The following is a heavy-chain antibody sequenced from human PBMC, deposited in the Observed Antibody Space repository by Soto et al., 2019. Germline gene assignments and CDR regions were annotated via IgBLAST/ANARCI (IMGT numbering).Heavy chain of an antibody. J-gene: IGHJ4*02. CDR1: GFTFSSYA. V-gene: IGHV3-23*01. Sequence: GGSLRLSCAASGFTFSSYAMSWVRQAPGKGLEWVSAISGSGGSTYYADSVKGRFTISRDNSKNTLYLQMNSLRAEDTAVYYCAKDRFWVVGAGSPHFDYWGQGTLVTVSS. D-gene: IGHD1-26*01. CDR3: AKDRFWVVGAGSPHFDY. CDR2: ISGSGGST.